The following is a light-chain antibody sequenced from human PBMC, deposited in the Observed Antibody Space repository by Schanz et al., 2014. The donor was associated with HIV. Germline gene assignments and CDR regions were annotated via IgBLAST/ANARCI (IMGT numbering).Light chain of an antibody. CDR3: LKYDSAPWT. CDR1: QDIDNY. Sequence: DIQMTQSPSSLSASVGDRVTITCRASQDIDNYLAWYQHKPGEVPKLLIYAASSLLSGVPSRFSGSGSGPDFTLTISSLLPEDVATYYCLKYDSAPWTFGQGTKVQLK. J-gene: IGKJ1*01. CDR2: AAS. V-gene: IGKV1-27*01.